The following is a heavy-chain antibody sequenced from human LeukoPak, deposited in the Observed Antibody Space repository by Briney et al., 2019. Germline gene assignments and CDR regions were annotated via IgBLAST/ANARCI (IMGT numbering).Heavy chain of an antibody. Sequence: SQTLSLTCTVSGGSISSGGYYWSWIRQHPGKGLEWIGYIYYSGSTYYNPSLKSRVTISVDTSKNQFSLKLSSVTAADTAVHYCARDRPHTNYYYYGMDVWGQGTTVTVSS. CDR3: ARDRPHTNYYYYGMDV. CDR2: IYYSGST. CDR1: GGSISSGGYY. V-gene: IGHV4-31*03. D-gene: IGHD3-3*01. J-gene: IGHJ6*02.